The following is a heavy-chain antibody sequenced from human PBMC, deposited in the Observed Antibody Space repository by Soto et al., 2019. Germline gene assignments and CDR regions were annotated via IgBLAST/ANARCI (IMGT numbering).Heavy chain of an antibody. V-gene: IGHV3-33*01. CDR2: IWYDGSNK. Sequence: GGSLRLSCAASGFTFSSYGMHWVRQAPGKGLEWVAVIWYDGSNKYYADSVKGRFTTSRDNSKNTLYLQMNSLRAEDTAVYYCARQGVAAAGILYYYYGMDVWGQGTTVTVSS. CDR1: GFTFSSYG. J-gene: IGHJ6*02. CDR3: ARQGVAAAGILYYYYGMDV. D-gene: IGHD6-13*01.